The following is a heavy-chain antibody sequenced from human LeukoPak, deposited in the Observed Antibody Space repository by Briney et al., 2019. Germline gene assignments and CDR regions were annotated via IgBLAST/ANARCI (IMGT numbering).Heavy chain of an antibody. D-gene: IGHD3-3*01. J-gene: IGHJ4*02. Sequence: GGSLRLSCAASGFTFSSYSMNWVRQAPGKGLEWVSSISSSSSYIYYADSVKGRFTISRDNAKNSLYLQMNSLRAEDTAVYYCAGGRYYDFWSGYYTLWGQGTLVTVSS. CDR3: AGGRYYDFWSGYYTL. V-gene: IGHV3-21*01. CDR2: ISSSSSYI. CDR1: GFTFSSYS.